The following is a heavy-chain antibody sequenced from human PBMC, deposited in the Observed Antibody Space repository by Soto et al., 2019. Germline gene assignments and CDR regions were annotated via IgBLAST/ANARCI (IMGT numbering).Heavy chain of an antibody. J-gene: IGHJ6*02. Sequence: ASVKVSCKASGYTFTSYYMHWVRQAPGQGLEWMGIINPSGGSTSYAQKFQGRVTMTRDTSTSTVYMELGSLRSEDTAVYYCARDLPVEVWLFDRYYYYGMDVWGQGTTVTVSS. CDR2: INPSGGST. CDR3: ARDLPVEVWLFDRYYYYGMDV. V-gene: IGHV1-46*01. D-gene: IGHD3-22*01. CDR1: GYTFTSYY.